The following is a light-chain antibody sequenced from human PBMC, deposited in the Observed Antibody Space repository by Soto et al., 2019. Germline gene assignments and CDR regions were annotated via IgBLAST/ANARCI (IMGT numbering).Light chain of an antibody. Sequence: ETLLTQSPGILSLSPGDRATLSCRASQSVNSKYLAWYQQKPGQTPRLLIYDTSIRATGIPDRFSGSASGTEFTLTVSRLEPEDFAVYYCQQYENSPITFGQGTRLEIK. V-gene: IGKV3-20*01. J-gene: IGKJ5*01. CDR1: QSVNSKY. CDR2: DTS. CDR3: QQYENSPIT.